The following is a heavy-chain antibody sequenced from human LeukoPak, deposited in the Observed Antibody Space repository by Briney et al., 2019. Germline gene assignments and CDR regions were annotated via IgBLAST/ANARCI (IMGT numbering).Heavy chain of an antibody. CDR1: GFTFSSYS. J-gene: IGHJ4*02. CDR3: ARGLHFRVYDSSDYYPY. CDR2: ISTSSSYI. Sequence: GGSLRLSCAASGFTFSSYSMNWVRQAPGKGLEWVSSISTSSSYIYYADSVKGRFTISRDNARKSLYLQMNSLRAEDTAVYYCARGLHFRVYDSSDYYPYWGQGTLVTVSS. D-gene: IGHD3-22*01. V-gene: IGHV3-21*01.